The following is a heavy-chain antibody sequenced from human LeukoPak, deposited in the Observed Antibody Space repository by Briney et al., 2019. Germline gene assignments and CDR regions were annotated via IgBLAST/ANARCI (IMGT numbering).Heavy chain of an antibody. CDR2: FDPEDGET. Sequence: ASVKVSCKVSGYTLTELSMNWVRQAPGKGLEWMGGFDPEDGETIYAQKFKGRVTMTEDTSTDTAYMELSRLRSEDTAVYYCRPYHNESGGYLDYWGQGTLVTVSS. V-gene: IGHV1-24*01. CDR1: GYTLTELS. D-gene: IGHD2-15*01. J-gene: IGHJ4*02. CDR3: RPYHNESGGYLDY.